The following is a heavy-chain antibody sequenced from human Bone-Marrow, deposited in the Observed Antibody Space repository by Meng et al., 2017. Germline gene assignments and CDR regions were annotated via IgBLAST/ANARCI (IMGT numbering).Heavy chain of an antibody. CDR1: GGSISSGNHY. CDR2: IYYSGST. Sequence: QLQLQDSVPVLVKPPQTPPLTCTVSGGSISSGNHYWSWIRQYPWKGLEYIGYIYYSGSTYYNPSLKSRVIISVDTSKNQFSLRLNSVTAADTAVYYCASLYGDSSVWYLDLWGRGTLVTVSS. D-gene: IGHD4-17*01. V-gene: IGHV4-31*03. J-gene: IGHJ2*01. CDR3: ASLYGDSSVWYLDL.